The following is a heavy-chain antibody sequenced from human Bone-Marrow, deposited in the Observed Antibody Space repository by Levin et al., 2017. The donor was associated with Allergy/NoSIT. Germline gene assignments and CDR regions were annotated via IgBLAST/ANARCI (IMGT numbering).Heavy chain of an antibody. CDR1: GFTFDDYA. J-gene: IGHJ4*02. V-gene: IGHV3-9*01. D-gene: IGHD2-2*01. CDR2: ISWNSGSI. Sequence: GGSLRLSCAASGFTFDDYAMHWVRQAPGKGLEWVSGISWNSGSIGYADSVKGRFTISRDNAKNSLYLQMNSLRAEDTALYYCAKAGYCISTSCYLEEYYFDYWGQGTLVTVSS. CDR3: AKAGYCISTSCYLEEYYFDY.